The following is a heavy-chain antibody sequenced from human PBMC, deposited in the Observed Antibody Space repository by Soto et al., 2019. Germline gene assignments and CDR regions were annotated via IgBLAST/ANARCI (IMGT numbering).Heavy chain of an antibody. CDR2: INPNSGGT. CDR1: GYTFTGYY. D-gene: IGHD6-19*01. Sequence: GASVKVSCKASGYTFTGYYMHSVRQAPGQGLEWMGWINPNSGGTNSAQKFQGRVTTTRDTSISTAYMELSRLRSDDTAVYYCASLGWPYHTYYFDYWGQGTLVTVSS. V-gene: IGHV1-2*02. CDR3: ASLGWPYHTYYFDY. J-gene: IGHJ4*02.